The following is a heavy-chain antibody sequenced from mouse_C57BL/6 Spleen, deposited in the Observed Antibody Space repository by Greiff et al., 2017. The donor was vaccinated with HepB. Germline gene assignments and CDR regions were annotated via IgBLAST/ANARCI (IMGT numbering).Heavy chain of an antibody. Sequence: VQLQQSGAELVRPGTSVKVSCKASGYAFTNYLIEWVKQRPGQGLEWIGEIDPSDSYTNYNQKFKGKATLTVDTSSSTAYMQLSSLTSEDSAVYYCARGLSSYAMDYWGQGTSVTVSS. CDR3: ARGLSSYAMDY. D-gene: IGHD1-1*01. V-gene: IGHV1-50*01. CDR1: GYAFTNYL. CDR2: IDPSDSYT. J-gene: IGHJ4*01.